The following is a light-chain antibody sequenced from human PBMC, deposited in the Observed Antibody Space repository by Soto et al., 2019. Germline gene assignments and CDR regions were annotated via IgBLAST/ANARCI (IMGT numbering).Light chain of an antibody. CDR2: DVT. CDR1: SSDFGIYNS. J-gene: IGLJ1*01. CDR3: SSFTSSSSYV. V-gene: IGLV2-14*01. Sequence: QSALTQPASVSGSPRQSITLLCTGTSSDFGIYNSVSWYQQHPGKAPKLMIHDVTNRPSGVSSRFSGSRSGNTASLTISGLQAEDEADYYCSSFTSSSSYVFGPGTKVTVL.